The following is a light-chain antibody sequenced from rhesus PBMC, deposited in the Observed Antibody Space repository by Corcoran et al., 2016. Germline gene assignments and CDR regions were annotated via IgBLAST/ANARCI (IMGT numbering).Light chain of an antibody. CDR1: QGISSW. V-gene: IGKV1-22*01. Sequence: DIQMTQSPSSLTASVGDTVTITCRASQGISSWLAWYEQKPGKAPKLLIYKAASWQSGVPSRFSGSGSGTDFTITSSSLQSEDFATYYCQQYSSRPLTFGGGTKVELK. CDR3: QQYSSRPLT. CDR2: KAA. J-gene: IGKJ4*01.